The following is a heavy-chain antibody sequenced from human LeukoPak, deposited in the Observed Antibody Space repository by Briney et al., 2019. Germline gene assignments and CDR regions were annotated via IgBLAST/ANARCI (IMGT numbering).Heavy chain of an antibody. Sequence: GGSLRLSCAASGFISSDYYMSWIRQAPGKGLEWVSYSSSRGGTIDYAESVKGRFTISRDNAKNSLYLQMNSLRAEDTAVYYCARRRDYFDYWGQGTLVTVSS. J-gene: IGHJ4*02. CDR2: SSSRGGTI. CDR1: GFISSDYY. CDR3: ARRRDYFDY. V-gene: IGHV3-11*01.